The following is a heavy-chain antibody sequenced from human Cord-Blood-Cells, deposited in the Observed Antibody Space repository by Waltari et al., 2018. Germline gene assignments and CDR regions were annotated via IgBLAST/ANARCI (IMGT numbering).Heavy chain of an antibody. D-gene: IGHD7-27*01. V-gene: IGHV4-59*01. J-gene: IGHJ3*02. CDR1: GGSISSYY. CDR3: ARDNHHKAANWGLGAFDI. CDR2: IYYSGST. Sequence: QVQLQESGPGLVKPSETLSLTCTVSGGSISSYYWSWIRQPPGKGLEWIGYIYYSGSTNYNPSLKSRVTISVDTSKNQFSLKLSSVTAADTAVYYCARDNHHKAANWGLGAFDIWAKGQWSPSLQ.